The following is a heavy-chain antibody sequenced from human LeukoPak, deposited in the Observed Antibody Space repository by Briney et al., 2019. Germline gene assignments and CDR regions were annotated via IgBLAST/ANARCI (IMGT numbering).Heavy chain of an antibody. J-gene: IGHJ4*02. V-gene: IGHV4-34*01. CDR1: GASFSGYY. CDR2: INHSGST. D-gene: IGHD5-12*01. CDR3: ASSNMVAALY. Sequence: SETLSLTCAVYGASFSGYYWSWIRQPPGKGLEWIGEINHSGSTNYNPSLKSRVTISVDTSKNQFSLKLSSVTAADTAVYYCASSNMVAALYWGQGTLVTVSS.